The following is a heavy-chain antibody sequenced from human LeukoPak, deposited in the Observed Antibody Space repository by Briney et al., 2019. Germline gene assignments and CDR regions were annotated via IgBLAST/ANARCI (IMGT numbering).Heavy chain of an antibody. CDR2: IVVGSGNT. CDR1: GFTFTSSA. J-gene: IGHJ4*02. Sequence: ASVKVSCKASGFTFTSSAVQWVRQARGQRLEWIGWIVVGSGNTNYAQKFQERVTITRDMSTSTAYMELSSLRSEDTAVYYCARHYGDYVQGDYWGQGTLVTVSS. CDR3: ARHYGDYVQGDY. D-gene: IGHD4-17*01. V-gene: IGHV1-58*01.